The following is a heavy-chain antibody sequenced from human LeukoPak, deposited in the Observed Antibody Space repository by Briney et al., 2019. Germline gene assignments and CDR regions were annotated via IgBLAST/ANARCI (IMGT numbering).Heavy chain of an antibody. D-gene: IGHD2-15*01. Sequence: SETLSLTCTVSGGSISSGDYYWSWIRQPPGKGLEWIGYIYYSGSTYYNPSLKSRVTISVDTSKNQFSLKLSSVTAADTAVYYCARGAGYCSGGSCHEPFDPWGQGTLVTVSS. J-gene: IGHJ5*02. CDR2: IYYSGST. V-gene: IGHV4-30-4*01. CDR1: GGSISSGDYY. CDR3: ARGAGYCSGGSCHEPFDP.